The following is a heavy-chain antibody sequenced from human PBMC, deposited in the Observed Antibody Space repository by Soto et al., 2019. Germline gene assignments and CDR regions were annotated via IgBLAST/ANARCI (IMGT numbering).Heavy chain of an antibody. D-gene: IGHD3-22*01. V-gene: IGHV4-39*01. CDR2: IYYSGST. J-gene: IGHJ4*02. CDR1: GGSISSSNYY. CDR3: ARLLYDSRGYYYFDY. Sequence: SETLSLTCTVSGGSISSSNYYWGWIRQPPGKGLEWTGSIYYSGSTYNNPPLKSRVTMSVDTSKNQFSLKLSSVTAADTALYYCARLLYDSRGYYYFDYWGQGTLVTVPS.